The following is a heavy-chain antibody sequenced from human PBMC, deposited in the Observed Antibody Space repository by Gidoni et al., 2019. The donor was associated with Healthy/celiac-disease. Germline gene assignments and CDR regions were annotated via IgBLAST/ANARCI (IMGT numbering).Heavy chain of an antibody. Sequence: EVQLVESGGGLVQPGGSLRLSCAASGFTFSSYEMNWVRQAPGKGLEWVSYISSSGSTIYYADSVKGRFTISRDNAKNSLYLQMNSLRAEDTAVYYCARGRDNWKKVDYWGQGTLVTVSS. CDR3: ARGRDNWKKVDY. D-gene: IGHD1-20*01. J-gene: IGHJ4*02. V-gene: IGHV3-48*03. CDR2: ISSSGSTI. CDR1: GFTFSSYE.